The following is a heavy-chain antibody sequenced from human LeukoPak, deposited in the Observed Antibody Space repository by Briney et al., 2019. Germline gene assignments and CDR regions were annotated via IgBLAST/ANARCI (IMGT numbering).Heavy chain of an antibody. CDR1: GYTFTSYG. V-gene: IGHV1-18*01. CDR3: ARANYYDSSGYYG. J-gene: IGHJ4*02. D-gene: IGHD3-22*01. Sequence: ASVKVSCKASGYTFTSYGISWVRRAPGQGLEWVGWISAYNGNTNYAQKLQGRVTITTDTSTSTAYMELRSLRSDDTAVYYCARANYYDSSGYYGWGQGTLVTVSS. CDR2: ISAYNGNT.